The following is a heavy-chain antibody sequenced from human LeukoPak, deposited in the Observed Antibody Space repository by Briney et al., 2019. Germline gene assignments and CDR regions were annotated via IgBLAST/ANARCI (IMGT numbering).Heavy chain of an antibody. Sequence: GESPKTSRKGSGYTFITYWTGWVRQIPGKGLEWMGIIYPGDPTTSYSPSFQGEVTISVGKSISTAYLQGSSLKASDTAMYYGARPLWGSSYNSSWYIVAFDFWGQGTMVTVSS. V-gene: IGHV5-51*01. J-gene: IGHJ3*01. CDR3: ARPLWGSSYNSSWYIVAFDF. D-gene: IGHD6-13*01. CDR1: GYTFITYW. CDR2: IYPGDPTT.